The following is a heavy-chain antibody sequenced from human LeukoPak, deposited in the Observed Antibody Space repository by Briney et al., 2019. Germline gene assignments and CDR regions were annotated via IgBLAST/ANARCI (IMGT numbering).Heavy chain of an antibody. J-gene: IGHJ3*02. CDR3: ARLSHYAFDM. CDR1: GFIFSDCY. Sequence: PGESLRLSCAPSGFIFSDCYMSWVRQAPGKGPEWVSYITDSGNEIYYADSVKGRFTISRDNAKNSLFLQMNSLRAEDTAVYYCARLSHYAFDMWGQGAVVTVSS. CDR2: ITDSGNEI. V-gene: IGHV3-11*01.